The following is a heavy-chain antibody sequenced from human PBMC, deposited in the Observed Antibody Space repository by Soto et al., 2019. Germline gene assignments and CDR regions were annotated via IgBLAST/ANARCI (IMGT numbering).Heavy chain of an antibody. CDR3: TRPAPAFDI. Sequence: PVGSLRLSCAASGFPFSGSAMRRVRQASGKGLEWVGRIRSKANSYATAYAASVKGRFTISRDDSKNTAYLQMNSLKTEDTAVYYCTRPAPAFDIWGQGTMVTVSS. CDR2: IRSKANSYAT. J-gene: IGHJ3*02. V-gene: IGHV3-73*01. CDR1: GFPFSGSA.